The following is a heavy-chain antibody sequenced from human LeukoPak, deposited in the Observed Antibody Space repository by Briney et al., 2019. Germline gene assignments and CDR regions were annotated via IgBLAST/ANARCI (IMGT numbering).Heavy chain of an antibody. CDR2: IWSDGGNK. D-gene: IGHD3-22*01. J-gene: IGHJ4*02. Sequence: PGGSLRLSCTVSGFTFGDYAINWVRQAPGKGLEWVAVIWSDGGNKYYVDSVKGRFTISRDNSKNTLYLQMNSLRAEDTAVYYCARSYYYDTSGYYSVYWGQGTLVTVSS. CDR3: ARSYYYDTSGYYSVY. V-gene: IGHV3-33*01. CDR1: GFTFGDYA.